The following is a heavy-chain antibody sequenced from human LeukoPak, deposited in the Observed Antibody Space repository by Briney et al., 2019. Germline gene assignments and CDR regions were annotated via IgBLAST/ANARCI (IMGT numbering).Heavy chain of an antibody. J-gene: IGHJ4*02. CDR2: ISGGAVSS. CDR3: AKDAPGYSYISDY. CDR1: GFTFRSYG. D-gene: IGHD5-18*01. V-gene: IGHV3-23*01. Sequence: GGSLRLSCAASGFTFRSYGMSWVRQAPGKGLEWVSTISGGAVSSYYADSVRGRFTISRDNSKNTLYLQMNGLRAEDTALYYCAKDAPGYSYISDYWGQGTLVTVSS.